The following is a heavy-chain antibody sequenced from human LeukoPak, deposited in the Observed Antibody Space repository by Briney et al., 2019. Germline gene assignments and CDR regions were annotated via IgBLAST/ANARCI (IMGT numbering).Heavy chain of an antibody. J-gene: IGHJ6*03. CDR2: IYHSGST. Sequence: SETLSLTCAVSGGSISSSNWWSWVRQPPGKGLEWIGEIYHSGSTNYNPSLKSRVTISVDKSKNQFSLQLNSVTPEDTAVYYCARVSYYDSSGYSRYYYMDVWGKGTTVTVSS. CDR1: GGSISSSNW. V-gene: IGHV4-4*02. CDR3: ARVSYYDSSGYSRYYYMDV. D-gene: IGHD3-22*01.